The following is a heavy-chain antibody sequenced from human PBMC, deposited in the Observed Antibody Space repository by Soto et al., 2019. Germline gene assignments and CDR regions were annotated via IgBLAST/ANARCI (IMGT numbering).Heavy chain of an antibody. J-gene: IGHJ5*02. CDR1: GFSLSTSGVG. CDR2: IHWDDDK. V-gene: IGHV2-5*02. Sequence: GSGPTLVNPTQTLTLTCTFSGFSLSTSGVGVGWIRQPPGKALEWLAVIHWDDDKRYSPSLKSRLTITKDTSKNQVVLTMTNMDPVDTATYYCAHRIPGERKINWFDPWGQGTLVTVSS. CDR3: AHRIPGERKINWFDP. D-gene: IGHD4-17*01.